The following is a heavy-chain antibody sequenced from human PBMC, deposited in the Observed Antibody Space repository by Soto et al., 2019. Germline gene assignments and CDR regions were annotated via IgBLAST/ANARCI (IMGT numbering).Heavy chain of an antibody. Sequence: EVQLVESGGGLVQPGGSLRLSCAASGFTFDDYAIHWVRQAPGKGLEWVSGISWNGAATGYMNSVKGRFSISRDNTKNSLYLQMNSLTSEDTAVFYCSNLPLYGSGFDCWGQGTLVTVYS. CDR2: ISWNGAAT. CDR1: GFTFDDYA. V-gene: IGHV3-9*01. CDR3: SNLPLYGSGFDC. J-gene: IGHJ4*02. D-gene: IGHD3-10*01.